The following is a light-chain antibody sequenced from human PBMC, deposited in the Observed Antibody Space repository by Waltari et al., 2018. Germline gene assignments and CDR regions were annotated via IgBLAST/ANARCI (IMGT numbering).Light chain of an antibody. CDR3: CSYAGSYTFAV. J-gene: IGLJ1*01. Sequence: QSALTQPRSVSGSPGQSVTISCPGTSSDVGAYNYVSWYQQHPGKAPKLMIYEVSNRPAGISDRFSGSKSGNTAALTISGLQAEDEADYYCCSYAGSYTFAVFGTGTKVTV. CDR2: EVS. CDR1: SSDVGAYNY. V-gene: IGLV2-11*01.